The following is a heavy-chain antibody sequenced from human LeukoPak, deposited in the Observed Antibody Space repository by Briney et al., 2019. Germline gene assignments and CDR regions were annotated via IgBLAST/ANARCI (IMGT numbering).Heavy chain of an antibody. CDR3: VRDLILVDTPGYDFDY. Sequence: PGGSLRLSCAASGFTFSNYWMHWVRQVPGKGLVWVSRINVDGSVKSYADSVKGRFTISRDNAKNTVSLQMNSLRAEDTAVYYCVRDLILVDTPGYDFDYWGQGALVTVSS. CDR2: INVDGSVK. CDR1: GFTFSNYW. J-gene: IGHJ4*02. V-gene: IGHV3-74*01. D-gene: IGHD4-23*01.